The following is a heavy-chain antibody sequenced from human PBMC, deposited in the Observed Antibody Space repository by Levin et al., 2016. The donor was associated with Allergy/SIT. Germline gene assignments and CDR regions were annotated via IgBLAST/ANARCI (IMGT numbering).Heavy chain of an antibody. D-gene: IGHD6-13*01. J-gene: IGHJ4*02. CDR2: ISGSGGST. CDR1: GFTFSSYA. CDR3: AKDLGIAAAGTWDY. V-gene: IGHV3-23*01. Sequence: GESLKISCAASGFTFSSYAMSWVRQAPGKGLEWVSAISGSGGSTYYADSVKGRFTISRDNSKNTLYLQMNSLRAEDTAVYYCAKDLGIAAAGTWDYWGQGTLVTVSS.